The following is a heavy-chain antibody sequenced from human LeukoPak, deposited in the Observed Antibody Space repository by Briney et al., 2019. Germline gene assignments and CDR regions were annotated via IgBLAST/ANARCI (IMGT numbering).Heavy chain of an antibody. CDR1: GGSISSGRYY. D-gene: IGHD4-23*01. CDR3: ARDTSANWVDYGRNSGTWFDP. Sequence: SETLSLTCTVSGGSISSGRYYWGWIRQPPGKGREWIGYIYYSGSTNYNPSLRSRVTISVDTSKNQFSLKLSSVTAADTAVYYCARDTSANWVDYGRNSGTWFDPWGQGTLVTVSS. V-gene: IGHV4-61*01. CDR2: IYYSGST. J-gene: IGHJ5*02.